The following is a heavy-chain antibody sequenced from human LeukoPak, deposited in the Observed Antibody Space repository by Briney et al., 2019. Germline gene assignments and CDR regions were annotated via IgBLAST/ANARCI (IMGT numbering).Heavy chain of an antibody. CDR2: IYYSGST. J-gene: IGHJ4*02. V-gene: IGHV4-59*01. CDR1: GGSISSYY. CDR3: ARAEASGWYDY. D-gene: IGHD6-19*01. Sequence: SETLSLTCTVSGGSISSYYWSWIRQPPGKGLEWIGYIYYSGSTNYNPSLKGRVTISVDTSKNQFSLKLSSVTAADTAVYYCARAEASGWYDYWGQGTLVTVSS.